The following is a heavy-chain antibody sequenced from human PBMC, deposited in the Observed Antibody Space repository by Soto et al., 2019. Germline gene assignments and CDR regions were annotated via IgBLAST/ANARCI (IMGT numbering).Heavy chain of an antibody. Sequence: PSETLSLTCTVSGGSISGYYWSWIRQPPGKGLEWIGYIYYSGSTNYNPSLKSRVTISVDTSKNQFSLKLSSVTAADKAVYYCARAAKEETYYYDSSGYRGYAFDIWGQGTMVTVSS. V-gene: IGHV4-59*01. D-gene: IGHD3-22*01. CDR2: IYYSGST. CDR1: GGSISGYY. CDR3: ARAAKEETYYYDSSGYRGYAFDI. J-gene: IGHJ3*02.